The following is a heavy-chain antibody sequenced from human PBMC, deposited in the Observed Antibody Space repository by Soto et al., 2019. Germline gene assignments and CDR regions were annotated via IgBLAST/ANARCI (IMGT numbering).Heavy chain of an antibody. CDR3: ARHKRDLRFLEWSYYFDY. CDR2: ISYDGSNK. CDR1: GFTFSSYA. D-gene: IGHD3-3*01. J-gene: IGHJ4*02. V-gene: IGHV3-30-3*01. Sequence: QVQLVESGGGVVQPGRSLRLSCAASGFTFSSYAMHWVRQAPGKGLEWVAVISYDGSNKYYADSVKGRFTISRDNSKNTLYLQMNSLRAGDTAVYYCARHKRDLRFLEWSYYFDYWGQGTLVTVSS.